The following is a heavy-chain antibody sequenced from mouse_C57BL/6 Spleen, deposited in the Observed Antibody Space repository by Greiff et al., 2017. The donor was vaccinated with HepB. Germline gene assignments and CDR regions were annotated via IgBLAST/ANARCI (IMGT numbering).Heavy chain of an antibody. J-gene: IGHJ4*01. D-gene: IGHD2-5*01. CDR3: AGAYYSNYARDN. CDR1: GFNIKDYY. V-gene: IGHV14-2*01. CDR2: IAPEDGET. Sequence: EVMLVESGAELVKPGASVKLSCTASGFNIKDYYMHWVKQRSEQGLEWIGRIAPEDGETKYAPKFQGKATITADTSSNTAYLQLSSLTSEDTAVYYCAGAYYSNYARDNWGQGTSDTVSS.